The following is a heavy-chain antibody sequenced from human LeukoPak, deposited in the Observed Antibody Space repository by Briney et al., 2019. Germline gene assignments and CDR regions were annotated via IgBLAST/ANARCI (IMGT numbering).Heavy chain of an antibody. CDR3: ARAMGFWNYFDY. CDR2: IYTSGST. V-gene: IGHV4-61*02. Sequence: SETLSLTCTVSGGSISSGSYYWSWIRQPAGKGLEWIRRIYTSGSTNYNPSLKSRVTISVDTPKNQFSLKLSSVTAADTAVYYCARAMGFWNYFDYWGQGTLVTVSS. J-gene: IGHJ4*02. D-gene: IGHD1-1*01. CDR1: GGSISSGSYY.